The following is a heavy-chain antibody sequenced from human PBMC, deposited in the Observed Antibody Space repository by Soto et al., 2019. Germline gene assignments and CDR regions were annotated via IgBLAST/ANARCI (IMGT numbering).Heavy chain of an antibody. CDR1: GGSISSGGYY. V-gene: IGHV4-31*03. CDR2: IYYSGST. CDR3: AGGRSILPYFSYYYYMDV. D-gene: IGHD3-9*01. J-gene: IGHJ6*03. Sequence: SETLSLTCTVSGGSISSGGYYWSWIRQHPGKGLEWIGYIYYSGSTYYNPSLKSRVTISVDTSKNQFSLKLSSVTAADTAVYYCAGGRSILPYFSYYYYMDVWGKGTTVTVSS.